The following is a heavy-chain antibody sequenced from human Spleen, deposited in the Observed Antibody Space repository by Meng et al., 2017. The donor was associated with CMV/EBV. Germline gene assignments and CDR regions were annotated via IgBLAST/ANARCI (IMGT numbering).Heavy chain of an antibody. CDR2: IYPGDSDT. J-gene: IGHJ3*02. Sequence: KVSCMGSGYSFTSYWIGWVRQMPGKGLEWMGIIYPGDSDTRYSPSVQGQVTISADKSISTAYLQWSSLKASDTTMYYCARPPRTRYCSSTSCYSGDAFEIWGQGTMVTVSS. CDR1: GYSFTSYW. CDR3: ARPPRTRYCSSTSCYSGDAFEI. V-gene: IGHV5-51*01. D-gene: IGHD2-2*02.